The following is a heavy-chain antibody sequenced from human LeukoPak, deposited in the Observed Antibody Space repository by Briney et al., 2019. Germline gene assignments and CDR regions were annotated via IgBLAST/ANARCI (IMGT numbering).Heavy chain of an antibody. Sequence: GGSLRLSCAASGFTFSSYEMNWVCQAPGKGLEWVSYISSSGSTIYYADSVKGRFTISRDNAKNSLYLQMNSLRAEDTAVYYCASAYYDILTGLGFDYWGQGTLVTVSS. CDR3: ASAYYDILTGLGFDY. D-gene: IGHD3-9*01. V-gene: IGHV3-48*03. CDR1: GFTFSSYE. CDR2: ISSSGSTI. J-gene: IGHJ4*02.